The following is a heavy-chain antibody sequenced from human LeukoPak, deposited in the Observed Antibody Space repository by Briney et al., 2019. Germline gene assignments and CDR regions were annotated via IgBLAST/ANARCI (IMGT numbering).Heavy chain of an antibody. V-gene: IGHV3-33*01. CDR2: IWYDGSNK. D-gene: IGHD3-10*01. CDR3: AREFKGNYYGSGKLDY. J-gene: IGHJ4*02. Sequence: GSLRLSCAASGFTFSSYGMHWVRQAPGKGLEWVAVIWYDGSNKYYADSVKGRFTISRDNSKNTLYLQMNSLRAEDTAVYYCAREFKGNYYGSGKLDYWGQGTLVTVSS. CDR1: GFTFSSYG.